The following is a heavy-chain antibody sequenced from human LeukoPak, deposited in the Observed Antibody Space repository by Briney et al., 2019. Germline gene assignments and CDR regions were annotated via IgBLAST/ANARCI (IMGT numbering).Heavy chain of an antibody. CDR2: ISYDGSNK. J-gene: IGHJ3*02. D-gene: IGHD4-17*01. V-gene: IGHV3-30-3*01. Sequence: GGSLRLSCAASGFTFSSYAMHWVRQAPGKGLEWVAVISYDGSNKYYADSVKGRFTISRDNSKNTLYLQMNSLRAEDTAVYYCARGMTTWDAFDIWGQGTMVTVSS. CDR3: ARGMTTWDAFDI. CDR1: GFTFSSYA.